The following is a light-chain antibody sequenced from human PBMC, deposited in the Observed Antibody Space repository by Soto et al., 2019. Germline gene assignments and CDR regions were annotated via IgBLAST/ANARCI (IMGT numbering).Light chain of an antibody. CDR3: QQYHSYSYT. CDR2: KTS. J-gene: IGKJ2*01. CDR1: QSIGSW. V-gene: IGKV1-5*03. Sequence: DIQMTQSPSTLSASVGDRVTITCRASQSIGSWLAWYQQKPGKAPKLLISKTSDLESGVPSRFSGSGSGTEFTLTSSSLQPDDFATYHCQQYHSYSYTFGQGTKLEIK.